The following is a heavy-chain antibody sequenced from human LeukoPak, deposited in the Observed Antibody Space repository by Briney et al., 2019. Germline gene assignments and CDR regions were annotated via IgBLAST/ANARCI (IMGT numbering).Heavy chain of an antibody. D-gene: IGHD3-10*01. Sequence: GGSLRLSCAASGFTFSSYAMHWVRQAPGKGLEWVAVISYDGSNKYYADSVKGRFTISRDNSKNTLYLQMNSLRAEDTAVYYCARVGPFSMYYYDSGSYFDYWGQGTLVTVSS. J-gene: IGHJ4*02. CDR1: GFTFSSYA. V-gene: IGHV3-30*04. CDR2: ISYDGSNK. CDR3: ARVGPFSMYYYDSGSYFDY.